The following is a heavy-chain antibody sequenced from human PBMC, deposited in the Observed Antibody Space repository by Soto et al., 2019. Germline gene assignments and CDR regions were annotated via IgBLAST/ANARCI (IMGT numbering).Heavy chain of an antibody. CDR2: INPNGGVT. Sequence: GASVKVSCKASGYTFTGYYIHWVRQAPGQGFEWMGWINPNGGVTKYAQKFQGWVSMTRDTSIRTVYMQLSRLRSDDTAVYYCARESGGATATLDYYYFYMDVWGTGTTVTVSS. V-gene: IGHV1-2*04. D-gene: IGHD5-12*01. CDR3: ARESGGATATLDYYYFYMDV. CDR1: GYTFTGYY. J-gene: IGHJ6*03.